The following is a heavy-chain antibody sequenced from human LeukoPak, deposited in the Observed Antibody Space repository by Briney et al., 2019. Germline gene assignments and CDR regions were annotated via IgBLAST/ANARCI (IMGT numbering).Heavy chain of an antibody. Sequence: ASVKVSCKASGYSFTAYYLHWVRQAPGQGLEWMGWINPNSGGTNYAQKFQGRVTMTRDTSISTAYMELSSLRSDDTAVYYCARIAGPITMVRGAHDDCWGQGTLVTVSS. CDR1: GYSFTAYY. V-gene: IGHV1-2*02. CDR3: ARIAGPITMVRGAHDDC. D-gene: IGHD3-10*01. CDR2: INPNSGGT. J-gene: IGHJ4*02.